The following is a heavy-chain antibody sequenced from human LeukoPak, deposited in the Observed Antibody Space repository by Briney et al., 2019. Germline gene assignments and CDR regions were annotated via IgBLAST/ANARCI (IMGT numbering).Heavy chain of an antibody. V-gene: IGHV3-23*01. CDR1: GFTFSSYD. CDR2: ISDSGGTT. J-gene: IGHJ5*02. Sequence: GGSPTLSCAASGFTFSSYDMNWVRHAPGEGLEWVSAISDSGGTTYYADSVKGRFTISRDNSKNTLYLLLNSLRGEDTALYYCAKRTRGYCDSTACPNWFDPWGRGTLVTVSS. CDR3: AKRTRGYCDSTACPNWFDP. D-gene: IGHD2-2*01.